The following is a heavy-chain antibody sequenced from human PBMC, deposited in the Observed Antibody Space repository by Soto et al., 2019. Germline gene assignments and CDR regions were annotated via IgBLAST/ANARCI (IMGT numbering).Heavy chain of an antibody. CDR3: ARDCCSAYCSGGSCFSDHDAFDI. J-gene: IGHJ3*02. Sequence: ASVKVSCKASGYTFTTYAIHWVRQAPGQGLEWMGWINSGNGNTKYSQKLQGRVTITRDTYASTAYMELSSLRSDDTAVYYCARDCCSAYCSGGSCFSDHDAFDIWGQGTMGTVSS. V-gene: IGHV1-3*01. CDR2: INSGNGNT. D-gene: IGHD2-15*01. CDR1: GYTFTTYA.